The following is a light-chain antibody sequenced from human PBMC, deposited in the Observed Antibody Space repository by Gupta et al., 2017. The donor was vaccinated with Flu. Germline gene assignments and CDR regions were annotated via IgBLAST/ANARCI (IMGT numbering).Light chain of an antibody. CDR2: DVS. J-gene: IGLJ1*01. CDR1: SSDVGGYTH. CDR3: SSYTSNITHV. Sequence: SITSSCTGTSSDVGGYTHVSWYQHHPGKAPKVMIYDVSNRPSGGSNRFSGSKSGNTASLTISGLQAEDEAYYYCSSYTSNITHVFGTGTKVTVL. V-gene: IGLV2-14*03.